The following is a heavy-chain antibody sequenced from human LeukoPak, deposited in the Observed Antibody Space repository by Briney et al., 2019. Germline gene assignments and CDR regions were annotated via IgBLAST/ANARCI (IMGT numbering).Heavy chain of an antibody. CDR2: ISGSGGST. CDR1: GFTFSDFW. J-gene: IGHJ4*02. Sequence: PGGSLRLSCAASGFTFSDFWMSWVRQAPGKGLEWVSAISGSGGSTYYADSVKGRFTISRDNSKNTLYLQMNSLRAEDTAVYYCAKDPRELPLFDYWGQGTLVTVSS. V-gene: IGHV3-23*01. CDR3: AKDPRELPLFDY. D-gene: IGHD1-26*01.